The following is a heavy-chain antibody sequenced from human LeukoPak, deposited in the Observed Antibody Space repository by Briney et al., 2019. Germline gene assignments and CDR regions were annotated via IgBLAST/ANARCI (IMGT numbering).Heavy chain of an antibody. CDR1: GYTFTTYE. J-gene: IGHJ5*02. CDR3: ARSIAVAGTRDNWFDP. Sequence: ASVKVSCKASGYTFTTYEIDWVRQAPGQGLEWMGWINPNSGGTNYAQKFQGRVTMTRDTSISTAYMELSRLRSDDTAVYYCARSIAVAGTRDNWFDPWGQGTLVTVSS. CDR2: INPNSGGT. V-gene: IGHV1-2*02. D-gene: IGHD6-19*01.